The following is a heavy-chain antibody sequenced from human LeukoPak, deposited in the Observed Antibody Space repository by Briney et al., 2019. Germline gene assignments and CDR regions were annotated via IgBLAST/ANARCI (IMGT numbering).Heavy chain of an antibody. Sequence: ASVKVSCKASGGTFSNYAISWVRQAPGQGLEWMGGIIPIFGTANYAQKFQGRVTITADESTSTAYMELSSLRSEDTAVYYCARDSDTAMVAAPYYFDYWGQGTLVTVSS. J-gene: IGHJ4*02. V-gene: IGHV1-69*13. CDR1: GGTFSNYA. D-gene: IGHD5-18*01. CDR3: ARDSDTAMVAAPYYFDY. CDR2: IIPIFGTA.